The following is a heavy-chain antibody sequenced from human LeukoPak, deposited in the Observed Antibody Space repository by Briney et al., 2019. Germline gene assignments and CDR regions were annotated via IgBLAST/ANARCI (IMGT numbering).Heavy chain of an antibody. J-gene: IGHJ2*01. CDR1: GGSISTHY. D-gene: IGHD3-22*01. CDR3: ARDPNYGSSCYYWDFDV. Sequence: ASETLSLTCAVSGGSISTHYWSRIRQPAGKGLEWIGRIYTSGSTNYNPSLKSRVTISVDKSKNQFSLKLSSVTAAHTPVYYCARDPNYGSSCYYWDFDVWGRGTLVTVSS. CDR2: IYTSGST. V-gene: IGHV4-4*07.